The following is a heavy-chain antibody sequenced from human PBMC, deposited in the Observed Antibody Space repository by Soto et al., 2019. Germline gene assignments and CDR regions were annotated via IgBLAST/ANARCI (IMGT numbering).Heavy chain of an antibody. Sequence: QVQVVQSGAELRKPGSSVKVSCKASGGTFSDYTINWVRQAPGQRLEWMGGIIPIFDTANYAQKYQDRVTITGDKSTNTAYMELSSLRSDDTAVYYCARGLLYATTDFDYWGQGTPVTVSS. J-gene: IGHJ4*02. D-gene: IGHD2-8*01. CDR3: ARGLLYATTDFDY. V-gene: IGHV1-69*06. CDR2: IIPIFDTA. CDR1: GGTFSDYT.